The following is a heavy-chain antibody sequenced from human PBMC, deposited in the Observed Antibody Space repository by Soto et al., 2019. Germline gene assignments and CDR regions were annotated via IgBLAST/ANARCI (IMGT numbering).Heavy chain of an antibody. CDR1: GFTFSNYW. J-gene: IGHJ4*02. V-gene: IGHV3-7*03. CDR3: ARGCSGGSCYSIWFDY. D-gene: IGHD2-15*01. Sequence: GGSLRLSCAASGFTFSNYWMTRVRQAPGKGLEWVANIKQDGSEKYYVDSVKGRFTISRDNAKKSLYLQMNSLRAEDTAVYYCARGCSGGSCYSIWFDYWGQGTQVTVYS. CDR2: IKQDGSEK.